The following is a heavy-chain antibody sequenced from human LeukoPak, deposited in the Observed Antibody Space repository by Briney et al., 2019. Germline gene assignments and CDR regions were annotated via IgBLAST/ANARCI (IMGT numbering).Heavy chain of an antibody. J-gene: IGHJ6*03. CDR3: AGGSSGYYRFLIDYYYYYMDV. CDR1: GYTFTSYD. Sequence: ASVKVSCKXSGYTFTSYDINWVRQATGQGLEWMGWMNPNSGNTGYAQKFQGRVTMTRNTSISTAYMELSSLRSEDTAVYYCAGGSSGYYRFLIDYYYYYMDVWGKGTTVTVSS. V-gene: IGHV1-8*01. CDR2: MNPNSGNT. D-gene: IGHD3-22*01.